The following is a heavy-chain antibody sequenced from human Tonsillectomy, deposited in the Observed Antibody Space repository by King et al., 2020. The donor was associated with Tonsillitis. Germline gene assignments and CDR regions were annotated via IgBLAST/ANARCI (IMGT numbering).Heavy chain of an antibody. V-gene: IGHV3-30*18. CDR3: AKVSAIIIVPAAIEH. D-gene: IGHD2-2*01. Sequence: VQLVESGGGVVQPGRSLRLSCAASGFTFSSYGMHWVRQAPGKGLEWAAFISYDGSNKYYADSVKGRFTISRDNSKNTLSLQMNSLRVEDTAVYYCAKVSAIIIVPAAIEHWGQGTLVIVSP. CDR2: ISYDGSNK. J-gene: IGHJ1*01. CDR1: GFTFSSYG.